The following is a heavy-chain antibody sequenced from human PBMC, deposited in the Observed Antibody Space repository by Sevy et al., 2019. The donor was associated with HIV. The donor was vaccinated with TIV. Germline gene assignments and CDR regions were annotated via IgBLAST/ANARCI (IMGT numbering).Heavy chain of an antibody. D-gene: IGHD3-22*01. V-gene: IGHV4-61*01. J-gene: IGHJ3*02. CDR2: IDYSGST. Sequence: SETLSLTCTVSGGSVSSGSYYWSWIRQPPGKGLESIGYIDYSGSTNYNPSLKSRFTISVDTSKNQFSLKLSSVTAADTAVYYCAREIVEYYDSRTFDIWGQGTMVTVSS. CDR3: AREIVEYYDSRTFDI. CDR1: GGSVSSGSYY.